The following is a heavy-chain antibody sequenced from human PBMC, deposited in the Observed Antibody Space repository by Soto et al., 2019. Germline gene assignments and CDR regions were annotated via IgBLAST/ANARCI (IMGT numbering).Heavy chain of an antibody. V-gene: IGHV1-69*01. J-gene: IGHJ4*02. CDR3: AKDTDHAYDF. CDR2: IIPLFGTT. CDR1: GGTFRSFA. D-gene: IGHD3-16*01. Sequence: QVQLVQSGAEVKKPGSSVKVSCKASGGTFRSFAFSWVRQAPGHGLEWMGGIIPLFGTTNYAQRFQGRVTITADESTSTAYMELSSLKSADTAIYYCAKDTDHAYDFWGQGTLVTVSS.